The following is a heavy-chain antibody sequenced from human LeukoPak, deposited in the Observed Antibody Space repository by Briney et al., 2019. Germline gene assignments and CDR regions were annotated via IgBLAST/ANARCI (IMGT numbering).Heavy chain of an antibody. D-gene: IGHD3-9*01. Sequence: SETLSLTCAVYGGSITGYYWSWIRQTPGRGPEWVGEIHYTGATSYNPSLKSQATISTDTSKNQFSLRLSSVTAADTAVYYCARGNILTGYCFDFWGQGALVTVSS. V-gene: IGHV4-34*01. CDR1: GGSITGYY. J-gene: IGHJ4*02. CDR3: ARGNILTGYCFDF. CDR2: IHYTGAT.